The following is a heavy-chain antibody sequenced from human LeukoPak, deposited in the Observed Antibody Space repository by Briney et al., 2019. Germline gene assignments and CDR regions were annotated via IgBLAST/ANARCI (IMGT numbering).Heavy chain of an antibody. CDR1: GFTFSSYG. D-gene: IGHD2-2*01. J-gene: IGHJ4*02. CDR2: ISAGSTYM. Sequence: PGRSLRLSCAASGFTFSSYGMHWVRQAPGKGLEWVSAISAGSTYMYYADSVKGRFTISRDNAKNSLYLQMDNLRADDTAVYYCARAGLYSTSGLEYWGQGTLVTVSS. CDR3: ARAGLYSTSGLEY. V-gene: IGHV3-21*06.